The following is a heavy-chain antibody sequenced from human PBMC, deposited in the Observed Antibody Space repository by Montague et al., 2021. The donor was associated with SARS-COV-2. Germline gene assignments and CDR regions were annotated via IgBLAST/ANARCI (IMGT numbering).Heavy chain of an antibody. J-gene: IGHJ6*02. CDR3: ARFETSKFYSSGMDV. D-gene: IGHD2-15*01. CDR2: ISSESAYI. V-gene: IGHV3-21*01. Sequence: SLRLSCAASGFTFSSISMNWVRQAPGKRLEWVSSISSESAYIVYAESVRGRFTISRDNAQNLLYLQMNSLRAEDTAVYYCARFETSKFYSSGMDVWGQGTRSPSP. CDR1: GFTFSSIS.